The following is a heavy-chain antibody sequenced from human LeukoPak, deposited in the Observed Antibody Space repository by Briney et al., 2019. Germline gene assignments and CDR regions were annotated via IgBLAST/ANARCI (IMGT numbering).Heavy chain of an antibody. CDR1: GFTFSSSG. Sequence: GGSLRLSCAASGFTFSSSGMAWVRQAPGKGLEWVSVIYSGGSTYYADSVKGRFTISRDNSKNTLYLQMNSLRAEDTAVYYCARDHITMVRGVITDAFDIWGQGTMVTVSS. J-gene: IGHJ3*02. D-gene: IGHD3-10*01. V-gene: IGHV3-66*01. CDR3: ARDHITMVRGVITDAFDI. CDR2: IYSGGST.